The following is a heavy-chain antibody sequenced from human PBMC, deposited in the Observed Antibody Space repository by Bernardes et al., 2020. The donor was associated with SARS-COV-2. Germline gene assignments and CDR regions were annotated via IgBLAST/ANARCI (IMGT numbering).Heavy chain of an antibody. J-gene: IGHJ4*02. CDR1: GFSFSSYW. CDR2: INTDGSTT. CDR3: ARSLGTTSSGQNDY. D-gene: IGHD3-16*01. V-gene: IGHV3-74*01. Sequence: GGSLRLSCAASGFSFSSYWMHWVRQAPGKGLMWVSRINTDGSTTNYADSVKGRFTISRDNAKNNLYLQMNSLRGEDTAVYYCARSLGTTSSGQNDYWGQGTLVTVSS.